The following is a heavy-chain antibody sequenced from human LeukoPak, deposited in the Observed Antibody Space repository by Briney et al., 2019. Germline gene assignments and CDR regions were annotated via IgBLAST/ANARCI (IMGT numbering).Heavy chain of an antibody. CDR3: ARDSGWYSGPYYFDY. J-gene: IGHJ4*02. CDR2: IYSGGST. D-gene: IGHD6-19*01. V-gene: IGHV3-66*01. Sequence: GGSLRLSCAASGFTYSSYAMSWVRQAPGKGLEWVSVIYSGGSTYYADSVKGRFTISRDNSKNTLYLQMNSLRAEDTAVYYCARDSGWYSGPYYFDYWGQGTLVTVSS. CDR1: GFTYSSYA.